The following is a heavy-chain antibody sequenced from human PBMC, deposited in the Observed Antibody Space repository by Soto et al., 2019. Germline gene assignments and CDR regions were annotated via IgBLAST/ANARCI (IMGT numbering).Heavy chain of an antibody. CDR2: ISSSSSYI. Sequence: PGGSLRLSCAASGFTFSSYSMNWVRQAPGKGLEWVSSISSSSSYIYYADSVKGRFTISRDNAKNSLHLQMNSLRAEDTAVYYCARAQDGGTSDDYYYYYYMDVWGKGTTVPVSS. V-gene: IGHV3-21*01. CDR3: ARAQDGGTSDDYYYYYYMDV. J-gene: IGHJ6*03. CDR1: GFTFSSYS. D-gene: IGHD1-26*01.